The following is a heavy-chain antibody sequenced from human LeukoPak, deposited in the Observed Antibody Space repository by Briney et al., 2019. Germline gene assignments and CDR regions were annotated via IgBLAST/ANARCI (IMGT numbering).Heavy chain of an antibody. CDR2: INPNSGGT. J-gene: IGHJ4*02. V-gene: IGHV1-2*02. Sequence: ASVKVSCKASGYTFIGYYIHWVRQAPGQGLEWMGWINPNSGGTNYAQKFQGRVTMTRDTSISTAYMELSRLRSDDTAVYYCAKDDTIRSFDYWGQGTLVTVSS. CDR1: GYTFIGYY. D-gene: IGHD1-14*01. CDR3: AKDDTIRSFDY.